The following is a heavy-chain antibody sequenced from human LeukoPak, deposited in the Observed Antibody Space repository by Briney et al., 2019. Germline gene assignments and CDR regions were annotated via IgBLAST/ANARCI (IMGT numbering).Heavy chain of an antibody. CDR3: SKGISSYYDFWSGYYRDYYYYYYMDV. CDR2: ICCSGGSR. CDR1: GFTFSSYA. J-gene: IGHJ6*03. D-gene: IGHD3-3*01. V-gene: IGHV3-23*01. Sequence: GGSLRLSCAASGFTFSSYAMSWVRQAPGKGLEWVSAICCSGGSRFYAESVKGRLTIARDNSKNTLNLEMNRLRAEDTAVYYCSKGISSYYDFWSGYYRDYYYYYYMDVWGKGTTVTVSS.